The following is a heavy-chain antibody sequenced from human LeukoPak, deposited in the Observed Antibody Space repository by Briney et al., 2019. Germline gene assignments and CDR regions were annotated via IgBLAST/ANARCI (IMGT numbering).Heavy chain of an antibody. D-gene: IGHD6-6*01. J-gene: IGHJ5*02. CDR3: AKSGVAARSWFNWFDP. CDR1: GFTFSSYA. Sequence: PGGSLRLSCAASGFTFSSYAMSWVRQAPGKGLEWVSAISGSGGSTYYADSVKGRFTISRDNSKNTLYLQMNSLRAEDTAVYYCAKSGVAARSWFNWFDPWGQGTLVTVSS. CDR2: ISGSGGST. V-gene: IGHV3-23*01.